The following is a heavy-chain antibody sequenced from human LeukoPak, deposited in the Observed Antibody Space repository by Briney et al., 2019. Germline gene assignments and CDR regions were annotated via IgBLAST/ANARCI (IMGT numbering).Heavy chain of an antibody. CDR3: ARDLTMIVVVPVGY. CDR2: ISSSGSTI. Sequence: PGGCLRLSRAASGFTFSSYEINCVRQAPGNGLEWVSYISSSGSTIYYADSVKGRFTISRDNAKNSLYLQMNSLRAEDTAVYYCARDLTMIVVVPVGYWGQGTLVTVSS. V-gene: IGHV3-48*03. J-gene: IGHJ4*02. CDR1: GFTFSSYE. D-gene: IGHD3-22*01.